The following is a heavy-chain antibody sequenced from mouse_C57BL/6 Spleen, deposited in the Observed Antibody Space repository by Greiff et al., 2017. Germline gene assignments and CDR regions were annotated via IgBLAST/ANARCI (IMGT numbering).Heavy chain of an antibody. CDR3: TTSAQATDYAMDY. D-gene: IGHD3-2*02. Sequence: EVQLQESGAELVRPGASVKLSCTASGFNIKDAYMHWVKQRPEQGLEWIGWIDPENGDTEYASKFQGKATLSADTSSNTAYLQRSSLPYEDTAVDYGTTSAQATDYAMDYWGQGTSVTVSS. J-gene: IGHJ4*01. CDR1: GFNIKDAY. V-gene: IGHV14-4*01. CDR2: IDPENGDT.